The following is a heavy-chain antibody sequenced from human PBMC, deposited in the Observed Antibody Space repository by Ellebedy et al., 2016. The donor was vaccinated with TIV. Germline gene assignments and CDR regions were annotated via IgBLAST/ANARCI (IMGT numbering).Heavy chain of an antibody. V-gene: IGHV3-15*01. CDR3: TKDVPFTGGGALVH. J-gene: IGHJ5*02. CDR2: IKNRNAGGTT. D-gene: IGHD1-26*01. Sequence: FTFNDAWMTWVRQAPEKGLEWVGHIKNRNAGGTTDYATSVRGRVTISRDDSKSTVYLQLDGLKTEDTGVYYCTKDVPFTGGGALVHWGQGTLVTVSS. CDR1: FTFNDAW.